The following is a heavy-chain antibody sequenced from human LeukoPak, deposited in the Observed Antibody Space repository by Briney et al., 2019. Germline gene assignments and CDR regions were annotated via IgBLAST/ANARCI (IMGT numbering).Heavy chain of an antibody. CDR1: GGTFSSYA. Sequence: SVKVSCKASGGTFSSYAISWVRQAPGQGLEWMGGIIPIFGTANYAQKFQGRVTITADESTSTAYMELSSLRSEDTAVYYCARDSNGGTDFDYWGQGTLVTVSS. D-gene: IGHD2-8*01. V-gene: IGHV1-69*13. CDR3: ARDSNGGTDFDY. CDR2: IIPIFGTA. J-gene: IGHJ4*02.